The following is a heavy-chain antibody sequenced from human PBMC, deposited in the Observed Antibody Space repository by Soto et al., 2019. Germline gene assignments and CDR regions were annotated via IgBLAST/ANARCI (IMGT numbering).Heavy chain of an antibody. Sequence: SETLSLTCTVSGDSISSGGYSWNWIRQPPGKGLEWIGYIYHSGNTHYSPSLKSRVTISIDRSRNQFSLKLSSVTAADTAVYYCARGNVLYSSSWLDYWGQGTLVTVSS. CDR2: IYHSGNT. CDR1: GDSISSGGYS. J-gene: IGHJ4*02. CDR3: ARGNVLYSSSWLDY. D-gene: IGHD6-6*01. V-gene: IGHV4-30-4*01.